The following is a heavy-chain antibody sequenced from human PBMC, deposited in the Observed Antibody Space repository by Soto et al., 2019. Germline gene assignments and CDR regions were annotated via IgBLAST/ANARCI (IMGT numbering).Heavy chain of an antibody. J-gene: IGHJ5*02. Sequence: GGSLRLSCAASGFTFSSYAMSWVRQAPGKGLEWVSAISGSGGSTYYADSVKGRFTISRDNSKNTLYLQMNSLRAEDTAVYYCAKEATGCSSTSCHNWLDPWGQGTLVTVSS. V-gene: IGHV3-23*01. CDR2: ISGSGGST. CDR1: GFTFSSYA. CDR3: AKEATGCSSTSCHNWLDP. D-gene: IGHD2-2*01.